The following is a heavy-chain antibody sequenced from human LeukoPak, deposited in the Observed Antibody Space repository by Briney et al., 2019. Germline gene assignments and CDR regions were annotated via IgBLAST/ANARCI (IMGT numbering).Heavy chain of an antibody. J-gene: IGHJ4*02. CDR2: IVVGSGNT. D-gene: IGHD3-16*02. CDR3: AADYDYVWGSYRSPY. Sequence: GTSVKVSCKASGFTFTSSAMQWVRQARGQRLEWIGWIVVGSGNTNYAQKFQERVTITRDMSTSTAYMELSSLRCEDTAVYYCAADYDYVWGSYRSPYWGQGTLVTVSS. V-gene: IGHV1-58*02. CDR1: GFTFTSSA.